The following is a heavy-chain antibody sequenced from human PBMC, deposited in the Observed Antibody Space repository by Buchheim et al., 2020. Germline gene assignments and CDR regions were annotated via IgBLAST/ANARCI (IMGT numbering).Heavy chain of an antibody. Sequence: QVQLVRSGAEVKKPGASVRVSCKASGYTFTTYYMHWVRQAPGQGLEWMGLVNPTGGATIYAQKFQGRVTMTRDTSTSTVFMELSSLRSEDTAVYYCARRAVGATLDYWGQGTL. CDR3: ARRAVGATLDY. CDR2: VNPTGGAT. CDR1: GYTFTTYY. J-gene: IGHJ4*02. D-gene: IGHD1-26*01. V-gene: IGHV1-46*01.